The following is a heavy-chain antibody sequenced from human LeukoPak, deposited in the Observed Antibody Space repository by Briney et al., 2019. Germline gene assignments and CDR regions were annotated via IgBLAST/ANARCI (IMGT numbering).Heavy chain of an antibody. J-gene: IGHJ4*02. D-gene: IGHD1/OR15-1a*01. CDR3: AKSNNNDDY. V-gene: IGHV3-30*18. CDR1: GFTFTTFG. Sequence: GGSLRLSCAASGFTFTTFGIHWVRQAPGKGLEWVAAISPHGDIKYYTDSVKGRFTFSRENSKNMIYLQMNSLRGEDSAVYYCAKSNNNDDYWGQGNLVTVSS. CDR2: ISPHGDIK.